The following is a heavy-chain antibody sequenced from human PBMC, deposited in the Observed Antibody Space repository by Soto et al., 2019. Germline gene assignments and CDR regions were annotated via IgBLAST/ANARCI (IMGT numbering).Heavy chain of an antibody. CDR2: VCGNCVST. CDR1: GFTFSNYA. J-gene: IGHJ4*02. V-gene: IGHV3-23*01. D-gene: IGHD6-19*01. CDR3: AKTRSNRIGVAALDC. Sequence: DVHLLDSGGGLVQTGGSLRLSCAASGFTFSNYAMTWVRQAPGKGLEWVSGVCGNCVSTYYADSVKGRFTISRDNSKDRLYLQMKSLTAEDTAIYYCAKTRSNRIGVAALDCWGQGSLVTVSS.